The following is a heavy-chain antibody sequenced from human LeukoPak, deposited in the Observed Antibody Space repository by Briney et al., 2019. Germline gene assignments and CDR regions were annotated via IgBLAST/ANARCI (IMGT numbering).Heavy chain of an antibody. CDR1: GGSISSSSYY. D-gene: IGHD4-17*01. J-gene: IGHJ4*02. V-gene: IGHV4-39*01. CDR2: IYYSGST. Sequence: PSETLSLTCTVSGGSISSSSYYWGWIRQPPGKGREWIGSIYYSGSTYYNPSLKSRVTISVDTSKNQFSLKLSSVTAADTAVYYCARRGYGDYGDYWGQGTLVTVSS. CDR3: ARRGYGDYGDY.